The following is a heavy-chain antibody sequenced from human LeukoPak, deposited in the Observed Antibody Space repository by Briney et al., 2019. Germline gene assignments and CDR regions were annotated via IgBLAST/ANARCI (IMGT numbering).Heavy chain of an antibody. CDR2: TNGGGDNT. CDR1: GFSFSSYG. V-gene: IGHV3-23*01. J-gene: IGHJ4*02. Sequence: GGSLRISCAASGFSFSSYGMHWVRQAPGKGLEWVSSTNGGGDNTHYADSVKGRFTISRDNSKDTLYLQMNTLRAEDTAIYYCARRGWLVNFDYWGQGTLVTVSS. D-gene: IGHD6-19*01. CDR3: ARRGWLVNFDY.